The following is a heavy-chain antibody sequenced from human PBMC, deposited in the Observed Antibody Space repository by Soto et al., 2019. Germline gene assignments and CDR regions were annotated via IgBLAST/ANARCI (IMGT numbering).Heavy chain of an antibody. J-gene: IGHJ4*02. CDR2: SSSSSSYT. D-gene: IGHD2-15*01. CDR3: ARGGSSAGRDY. Sequence: QVQLVESGGGLVKPGGSLRLSCAASGFTFSDYYMSWIRQVPGTGLEWVSYSSSSSSYTNYADSVKGRFTISRDNAKNSLYLQMNILRAEDTAVYYCARGGSSAGRDYWGQGTLVTVSS. V-gene: IGHV3-11*05. CDR1: GFTFSDYY.